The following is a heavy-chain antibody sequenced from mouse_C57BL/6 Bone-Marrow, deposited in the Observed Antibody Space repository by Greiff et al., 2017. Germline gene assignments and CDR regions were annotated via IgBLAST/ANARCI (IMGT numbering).Heavy chain of an antibody. CDR1: GYTFTSYW. CDR3: ARGDCPIYYYVSFAMDY. CDR2: INPSNGGT. Sequence: QVQLQQPGTELVKPGASVKLSCKASGYTFTSYWMHWVKQRPGQGLEWIGNINPSNGGTNYNEKFKSKATLTVDKSSSTAYMQLSSLRSEDAAVYDCARGDCPIYYYVSFAMDYWGQGTSVTVSS. J-gene: IGHJ4*01. D-gene: IGHD1-1*01. V-gene: IGHV1-53*01.